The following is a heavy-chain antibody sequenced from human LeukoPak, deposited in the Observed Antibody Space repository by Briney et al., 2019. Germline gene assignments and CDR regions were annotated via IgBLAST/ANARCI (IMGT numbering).Heavy chain of an antibody. Sequence: ASVKVSCKASGYTFTSYDINWVRQATGQGLGWMGWMNPNSGNTGYAQKFQGRVTMTRNTSISTAYMELSSLRSEDTAVYYCASGVADPGEFDYWGQGTLVTVSS. CDR3: ASGVADPGEFDY. J-gene: IGHJ4*02. CDR2: MNPNSGNT. V-gene: IGHV1-8*01. CDR1: GYTFTSYD.